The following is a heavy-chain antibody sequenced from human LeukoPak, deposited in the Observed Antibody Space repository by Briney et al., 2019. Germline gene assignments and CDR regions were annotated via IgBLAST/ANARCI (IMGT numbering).Heavy chain of an antibody. D-gene: IGHD4-23*01. CDR2: IDGSGDNT. V-gene: IGHV3-23*01. J-gene: IGHJ4*02. Sequence: GGSLRLSCAASGFTFSNYAMHWVRQAPGKGLEWVSGIDGSGDNTYYADSVKGRFTISRDNSKDTLTLQMNSLRAEDTAVYYCAKADSYGGNSQLFDFWGQGTLVTVSS. CDR1: GFTFSNYA. CDR3: AKADSYGGNSQLFDF.